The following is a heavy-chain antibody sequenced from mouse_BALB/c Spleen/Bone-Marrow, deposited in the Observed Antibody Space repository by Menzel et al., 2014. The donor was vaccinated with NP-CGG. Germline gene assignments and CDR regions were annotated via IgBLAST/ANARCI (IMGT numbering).Heavy chain of an antibody. J-gene: IGHJ3*01. Sequence: EGNVVESGGGLVKSGGSLKPSCAASGFSFNSYGMSWVRQTPEKRLEWVATISGGGSYTFYPASVKGRFTISRDNAENNLYMQLSILRSEDTALDSCARHAYYDQSEVSFVYWGQGTLVTVSA. D-gene: IGHD2-4*01. V-gene: IGHV5-9-2*01. CDR1: GFSFNSYG. CDR2: ISGGGSYT. CDR3: ARHAYYDQSEVSFVY.